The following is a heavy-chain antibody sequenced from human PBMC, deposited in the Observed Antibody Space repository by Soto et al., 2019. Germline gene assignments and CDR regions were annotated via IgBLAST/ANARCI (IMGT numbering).Heavy chain of an antibody. CDR2: IYATGST. CDR3: ARCPVDHDWFDP. CDR1: GSDIATHY. J-gene: IGHJ5*02. V-gene: IGHV4-4*09. Sequence: PSETLSVTCTVTGSDIATHYWSWLRQSPRKELEWIGHIYATGSTTYNPSLKSRVTISVXXXXXXFXLXLXXXPPAXTAVYYCARCPVDHDWFDPSAQGTLVTVS. D-gene: IGHD3-9*01.